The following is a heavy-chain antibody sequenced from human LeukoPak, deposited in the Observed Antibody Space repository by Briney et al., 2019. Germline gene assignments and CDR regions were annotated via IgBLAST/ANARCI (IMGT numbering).Heavy chain of an antibody. D-gene: IGHD3-16*02. V-gene: IGHV1-2*02. CDR1: GYTFTGYY. CDR2: INPNSGGT. J-gene: IGHJ4*02. Sequence: ASVKVSCKASGYTFTGYYMHWVRQAPGQGLEWMGWINPNSGGTNYAQKFQGRVTMTRDTSISTAYMELSRLRSDDTAVYYCARDSSAYYVWGSYRYFPFDYWGQGTLVTVSS. CDR3: ARDSSAYYVWGSYRYFPFDY.